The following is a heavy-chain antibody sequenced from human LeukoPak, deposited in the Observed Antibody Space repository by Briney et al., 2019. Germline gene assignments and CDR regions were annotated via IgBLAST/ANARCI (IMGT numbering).Heavy chain of an antibody. J-gene: IGHJ4*01. CDR1: GGSISSYY. CDR2: IYYSGST. D-gene: IGHD3-10*01. CDR3: ARYDYYGSGSPDY. Sequence: PSETLSLTCTVSGGSISSYYWSWIRQPPGKGLEWIGSIYYSGSTYYTPSLKSRVTISVDTSKNQFFLKLTSVTAADTAVYYCARYDYYGSGSPDYWGQGTLVTVSS. V-gene: IGHV4-59*05.